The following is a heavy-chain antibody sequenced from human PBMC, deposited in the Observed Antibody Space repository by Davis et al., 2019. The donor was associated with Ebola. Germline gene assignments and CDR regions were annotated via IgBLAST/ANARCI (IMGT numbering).Heavy chain of an antibody. V-gene: IGHV1-69*13. D-gene: IGHD6-13*01. CDR2: IIPIFGTA. CDR3: ARWVVAAGKGFDY. CDR1: GGTFSSYA. J-gene: IGHJ4*02. Sequence: SVKVSCKASGGTFSSYAISWVRQAPGQGLEWMGGIIPIFGTANYAQKFQGRVTITADESTSTAYMELSSLRSEDTAVYYCARWVVAAGKGFDYWGQGTLVTVSS.